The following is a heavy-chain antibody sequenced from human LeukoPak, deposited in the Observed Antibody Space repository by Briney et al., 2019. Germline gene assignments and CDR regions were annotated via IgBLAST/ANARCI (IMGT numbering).Heavy chain of an antibody. V-gene: IGHV4-61*02. CDR1: GGSISSGSYY. J-gene: IGHJ4*02. CDR3: ARLPPPGMVRGVYFDY. D-gene: IGHD3-10*01. Sequence: PSETLSLTCTVSGGSISSGSYYWSWIRQPAGKGLEWIGRIYTSGSTNYNPSLKSRVTISVDTSKNQFSLKLSSVTAADTAVYYCARLPPPGMVRGVYFDYWGQGTLVTVSP. CDR2: IYTSGST.